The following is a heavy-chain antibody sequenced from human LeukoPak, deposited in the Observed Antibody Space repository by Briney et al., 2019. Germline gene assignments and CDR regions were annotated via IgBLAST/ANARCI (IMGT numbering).Heavy chain of an antibody. CDR3: GRGGTIFGVVGYYFDY. D-gene: IGHD3-3*01. CDR1: GGSINSGDYY. J-gene: IGHJ4*02. V-gene: IGHV4-30-4*08. Sequence: SETLSLTCTVSGGSINSGDYYWSWIRQPPGKGLEWIGYIHYSGSTYYNPSLKSRVTISADTSKNQFSLKLSSVTAADTAVYYCGRGGTIFGVVGYYFDYWGQGTLVTVSS. CDR2: IHYSGST.